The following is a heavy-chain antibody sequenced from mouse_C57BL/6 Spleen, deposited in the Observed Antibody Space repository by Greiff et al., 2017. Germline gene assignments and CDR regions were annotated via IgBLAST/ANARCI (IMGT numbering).Heavy chain of an antibody. D-gene: IGHD1-1*01. CDR1: GYAFSSYW. CDR3: ARGVYYGSSWYFDV. V-gene: IGHV1-80*01. CDR2: ISPGDGDT. J-gene: IGHJ1*03. Sequence: VQLQQSGAELVKPGASVKIACKASGYAFSSYWMNWVKQRTGKGLEWIGQISPGDGDTNYNGTFKGKAPLTADKSSSTAYMQLSSLTSEDSAVYFCARGVYYGSSWYFDVWGTGTTVTVSS.